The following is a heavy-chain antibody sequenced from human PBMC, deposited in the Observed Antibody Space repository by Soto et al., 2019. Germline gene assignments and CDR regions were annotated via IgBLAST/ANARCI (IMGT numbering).Heavy chain of an antibody. CDR2: IYYSGST. J-gene: IGHJ4*02. CDR3: ARRGKDSSGWTLDY. CDR1: GGSISSSSYY. Sequence: SETLSLTCTVSGGSISSSSYYWGWILHPPGKGLEWIGSIYYSGSTYYNPSLKSRVTISVDTSKNQFSLKLSSVTAADTAVYYCARRGKDSSGWTLDYWGQGTLVTVSS. D-gene: IGHD6-19*01. V-gene: IGHV4-39*01.